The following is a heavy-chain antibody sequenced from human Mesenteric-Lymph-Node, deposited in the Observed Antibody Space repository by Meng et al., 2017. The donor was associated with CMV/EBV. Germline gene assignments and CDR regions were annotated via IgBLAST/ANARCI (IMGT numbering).Heavy chain of an antibody. CDR2: IFTGGNT. CDR1: AFSVSSNY. V-gene: IGHV3-53*05. Sequence: GGSLRLSCAASAFSVSSNYMSWVRQAPGKGLEWVSGIFTGGNTYYADSVKGRFTISRDSSKNTLFLQMNSLRPDDTAVYYCARDWAETGASGDTGYLQFWGQGTLVTVSS. J-gene: IGHJ1*01. CDR3: ARDWAETGASGDTGYLQF. D-gene: IGHD1-1*01.